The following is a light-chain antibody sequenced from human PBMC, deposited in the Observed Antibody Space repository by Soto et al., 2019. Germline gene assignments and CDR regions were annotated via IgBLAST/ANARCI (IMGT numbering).Light chain of an antibody. J-gene: IGKJ4*01. CDR2: AAS. CDR3: QQSYSNILT. CDR1: QSIRSY. V-gene: IGKV1-39*01. Sequence: DIQMTQSPSSLSASVGDRVTVTCRASQSIRSYLNWYQQKPGNAPKLLIYAASSLQSGVPSRFSGSGSGTDFTLTISSLQPEDFATYYCQQSYSNILTFGGGTKVEIK.